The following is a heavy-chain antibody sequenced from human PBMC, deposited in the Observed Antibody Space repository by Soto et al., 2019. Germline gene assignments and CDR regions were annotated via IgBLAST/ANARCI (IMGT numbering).Heavy chain of an antibody. CDR1: GYTFTNND. J-gene: IGHJ5*02. V-gene: IGHV1-8*02. CDR3: ARMESFGSLNWFDP. Sequence: ASVKVSCKASGYTFTNNDVSWVRQATGQGLEWMGWMNPGSGDTGYAQKFQGRVTMTRDISIATAYMELNSLTSEDTAIYYCARMESFGSLNWFDPWGQGTLVTAPQ. CDR2: MNPGSGDT. D-gene: IGHD5-18*01.